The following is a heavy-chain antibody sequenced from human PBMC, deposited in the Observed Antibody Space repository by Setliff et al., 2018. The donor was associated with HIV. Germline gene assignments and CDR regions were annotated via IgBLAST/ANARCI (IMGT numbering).Heavy chain of an antibody. CDR1: GFTFSNYA. J-gene: IGHJ4*02. CDR3: AKDRRLPISLGLFDY. CDR2: ITGSGDST. D-gene: IGHD5-18*01. V-gene: IGHV3-23*01. Sequence: GGSLRLSCAASGFTFSNYAMSWVRQAPGKGLEWVSSITGSGDSTYYADSVKGRFTISRDNSKNTLYLQMNSLRAEDTAVYYCAKDRRLPISLGLFDYWGQGTLVTVSS.